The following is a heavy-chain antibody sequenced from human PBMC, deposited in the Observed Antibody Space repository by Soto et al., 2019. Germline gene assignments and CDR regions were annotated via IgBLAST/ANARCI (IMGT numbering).Heavy chain of an antibody. D-gene: IGHD4-4*01. V-gene: IGHV3-23*01. Sequence: GGSLRLSCAASGFTFSSYAMSWVRQAPGKGLEWVSAISGSGGSTYYADSVKGRFTISRDNSKNTLYLQMNSLRGEDTAMYYFETPIVTQDDSSKRDYWGQGTLVTVSS. CDR3: ETPIVTQDDSSKRDY. J-gene: IGHJ4*01. CDR2: ISGSGGST. CDR1: GFTFSSYA.